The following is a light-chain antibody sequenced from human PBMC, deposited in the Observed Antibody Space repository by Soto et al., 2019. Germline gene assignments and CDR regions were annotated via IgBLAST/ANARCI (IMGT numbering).Light chain of an antibody. J-gene: IGKJ2*01. CDR2: AAS. CDR1: QSIITY. Sequence: DIQMTQSPSSLPASVGDRVTLTCRASQSIITYLNWYQQKPGKAPKLLIYAASSLQSGVPSRLSGSGSGTDFTLTISSLQPEDFATYYCQQSYTIPYTFGQGTKLEIK. V-gene: IGKV1-39*01. CDR3: QQSYTIPYT.